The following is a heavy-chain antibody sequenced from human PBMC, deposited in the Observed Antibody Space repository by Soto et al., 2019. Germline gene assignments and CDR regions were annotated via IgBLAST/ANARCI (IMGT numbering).Heavy chain of an antibody. J-gene: IGHJ4*02. CDR3: AKDKDIVPRYFEY. CDR2: ISGSGANT. D-gene: IGHD3-16*02. V-gene: IGHV3-23*01. CDR1: GFTFSSYA. Sequence: GGSLRLSCAASGFTFSSYAVSWVRQAPGKGLEWVSSISGSGANTYHADSVKGRFTISRDTSKNTLYLQMNSLRAEDTAVYYCAKDKDIVPRYFEYWGQGTLVTVSS.